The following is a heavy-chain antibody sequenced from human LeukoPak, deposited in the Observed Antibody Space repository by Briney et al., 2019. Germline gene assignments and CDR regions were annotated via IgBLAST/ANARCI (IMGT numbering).Heavy chain of an antibody. CDR1: GGTFSSYA. J-gene: IGHJ5*02. CDR2: IIPIFGTA. Sequence: SVKVSCKASGGTFSSYAISWVRQAPGQGLEWMGGIIPIFGTANYAQKFQGRVTITTDESTSTAYMELSSLRSEDTAVYYCARSGTIVVNTPNWFDPWGQGTLATVSS. CDR3: ARSGTIVVNTPNWFDP. D-gene: IGHD3-22*01. V-gene: IGHV1-69*05.